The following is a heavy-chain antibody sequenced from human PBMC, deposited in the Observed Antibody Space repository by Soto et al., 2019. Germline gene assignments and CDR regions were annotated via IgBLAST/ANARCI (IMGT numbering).Heavy chain of an antibody. J-gene: IGHJ4*02. V-gene: IGHV1-8*02. CDR3: ARGRMVRGAGY. CDR2: MNPNSGNT. CDR1: GGTFSSYA. D-gene: IGHD3-10*01. Sequence: ASAKVSCKASGGTFSSYAINWVRQATGQGLEWMGWMNPNSGNTGYAQKFQGRVTMTRNTSISTAYMELSSLRSEDTAVYYCARGRMVRGAGYWGQGTLVTVSS.